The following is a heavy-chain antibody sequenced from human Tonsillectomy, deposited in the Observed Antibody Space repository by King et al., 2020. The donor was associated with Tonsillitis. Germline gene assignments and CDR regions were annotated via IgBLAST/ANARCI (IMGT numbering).Heavy chain of an antibody. CDR3: ARGEVAMET. CDR1: GYTFKGYY. J-gene: IGHJ5*02. Sequence: QLVQSGAEVKKPGASVKVSCKASGYTFKGYYMHWVRQAPGQGLEWMGWINPNNGGTNYAQKFQGRVTVTRDTSISTAYMELSRLRSDDTAVYYCARGEVAMETWGQGTLVTVSS. D-gene: IGHD5-12*01. V-gene: IGHV1-2*02. CDR2: INPNNGGT.